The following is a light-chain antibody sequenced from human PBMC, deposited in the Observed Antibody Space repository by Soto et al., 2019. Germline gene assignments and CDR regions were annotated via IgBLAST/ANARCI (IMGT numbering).Light chain of an antibody. V-gene: IGKV1-39*01. Sequence: VHMTQSASSMSASVGDRVTITCRASQSISNYLNWYQQKPGKAPKLLIYAASSLQSGVPSRFSGSGSGTDFTLTISSLQPEDFATYYCQQSYSTPPITFGQGTRLEIK. CDR3: QQSYSTPPIT. CDR2: AAS. J-gene: IGKJ5*01. CDR1: QSISNY.